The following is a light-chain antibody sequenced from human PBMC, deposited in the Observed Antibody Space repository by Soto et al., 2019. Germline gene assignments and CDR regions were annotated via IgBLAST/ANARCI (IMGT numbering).Light chain of an antibody. CDR2: WAS. J-gene: IGKJ4*01. CDR3: QQYYSTPLT. Sequence: DIVMTQSPDSLAVSLAERAPINCKSTQRVLYSSNNKNYFAWYQQKPGQLPKLLIYWASTRESGVPDRFSGSGSGTDFTLTISSLQAEDVAVYYCQQYYSTPLTFGGGTKVEIK. CDR1: QRVLYSSNNKNY. V-gene: IGKV4-1*01.